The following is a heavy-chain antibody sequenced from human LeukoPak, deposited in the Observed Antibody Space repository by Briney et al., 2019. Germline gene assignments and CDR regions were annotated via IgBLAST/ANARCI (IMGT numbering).Heavy chain of an antibody. D-gene: IGHD3-22*01. CDR2: IYPESGGT. CDR3: TLIWVDSSGDLVY. J-gene: IGHJ4*02. CDR1: GSRFTCYS. V-gene: IGHV1-2*02. Sequence: ASVTVTRKCSGSRFTCYSMHWLRLAPGPGLEWMGWIYPESGGTNNAQEFQGRVNMTRHTSISTAYMELSRLRSDDTTVYYSTLIWVDSSGDLVYWGEGALVTVS.